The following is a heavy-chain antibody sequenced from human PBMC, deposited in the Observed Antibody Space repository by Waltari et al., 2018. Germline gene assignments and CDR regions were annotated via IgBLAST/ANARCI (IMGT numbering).Heavy chain of an antibody. J-gene: IGHJ1*01. D-gene: IGHD4-17*01. Sequence: QLQLQESGPGLVKPSETLSLTCTVSGGSISTNHHCGWIRQPPGKGLEWMGNMQYRGRPFYNPSLKCGVMISLDTSKNQYSLRLSSVGAADTAVYFCGRIAFGDEGGYFQHWGQGTLVTVSS. CDR2: MQYRGRP. V-gene: IGHV4-39*01. CDR3: GRIAFGDEGGYFQH. CDR1: GGSISTNHH.